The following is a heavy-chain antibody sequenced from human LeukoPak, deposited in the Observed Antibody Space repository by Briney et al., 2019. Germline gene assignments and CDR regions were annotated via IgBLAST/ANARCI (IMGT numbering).Heavy chain of an antibody. Sequence: ASVKVPCKASGYTFTGYYMHWVRQAPGQGLEWMGWINPNSGGTNYAQKFQGRVTMTRDTSISTAYMELSRLRSDDTAVYYCAREHSSGYYFDAFDIWGRGTMVTVSS. CDR3: AREHSSGYYFDAFDI. CDR1: GYTFTGYY. V-gene: IGHV1-2*02. CDR2: INPNSGGT. J-gene: IGHJ3*02. D-gene: IGHD3-22*01.